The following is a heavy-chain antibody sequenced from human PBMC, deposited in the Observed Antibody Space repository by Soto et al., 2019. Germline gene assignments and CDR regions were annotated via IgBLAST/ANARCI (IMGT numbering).Heavy chain of an antibody. CDR1: ESTFMNYY. J-gene: IGHJ5*02. Sequence: VXVSCKASESTFMNYYISWVRQATGQGLEWMGWMNPNSGNTGYALKFQGRVSMTRNTSIYTVYLELSSLASDDTAVYYCVRMASSGTLNWFDPWGQGTLVTVSS. CDR3: VRMASSGTLNWFDP. V-gene: IGHV1-8*01. D-gene: IGHD1-1*01. CDR2: MNPNSGNT.